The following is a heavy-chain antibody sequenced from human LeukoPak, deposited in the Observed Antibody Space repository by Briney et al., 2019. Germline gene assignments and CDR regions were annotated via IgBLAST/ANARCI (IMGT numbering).Heavy chain of an antibody. J-gene: IGHJ6*03. V-gene: IGHV4-59*01. CDR1: GGSISSYY. CDR3: ARYSSSWDYYYYYYVDV. Sequence: SETLSLTCTVSGGSISSYYWSWIRQPPGKGLEWIGYIYYSGSTNYNPSLKRRVTISVDTSKNQFSLKLSSVTAADTAVYYCARYSSSWDYYYYYYVDVWGKGTTVTVSS. CDR2: IYYSGST. D-gene: IGHD6-13*01.